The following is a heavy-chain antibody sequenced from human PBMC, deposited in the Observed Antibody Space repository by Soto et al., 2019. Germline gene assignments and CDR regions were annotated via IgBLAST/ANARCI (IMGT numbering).Heavy chain of an antibody. J-gene: IGHJ4*02. V-gene: IGHV1-69*01. CDR3: ATDCSGGSCYSGIDY. D-gene: IGHD2-15*01. CDR1: GGTFSSYA. CDR2: IIPIFGTA. Sequence: QVQLVQSGAEVKKPGSSVKVSCKASGGTFSSYAISWVRQAPGQGLEWMGGIIPIFGTANYAQKFQGRVTIAADESTSTAYRELSSLRSEDTAVYYCATDCSGGSCYSGIDYWGQGTLVTVSS.